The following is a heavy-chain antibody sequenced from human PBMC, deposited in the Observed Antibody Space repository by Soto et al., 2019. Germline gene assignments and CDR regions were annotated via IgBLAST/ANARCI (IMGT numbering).Heavy chain of an antibody. CDR2: IYYSGST. CDR3: ARHWDEEKDGTLYYYYMDV. CDR1: GGSISSYY. V-gene: IGHV4-59*08. J-gene: IGHJ6*03. Sequence: SETLSLTCTVSGGSISSYYWSWIRQPPGKGLEWIGYIYYSGSTNYNPSLKSRVTISVDTSKNQFSLKLSSVTAADTAVYYCARHWDEEKDGTLYYYYMDVWGKGTTVTVSS. D-gene: IGHD1-7*01.